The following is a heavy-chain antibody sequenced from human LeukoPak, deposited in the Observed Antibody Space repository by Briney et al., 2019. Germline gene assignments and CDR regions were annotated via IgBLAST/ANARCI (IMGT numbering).Heavy chain of an antibody. CDR2: ISSSGSTI. Sequence: GGSLRLSCAASGFTFSDYYMSWIRQAPGKGLEWVSYISSSGSTIYYADSVKGRFTISRDNSKNTLYLQMNSLRAEDTAVYYCAKDLAIMITFGGVIRDYWGQGTLVTVSS. CDR1: GFTFSDYY. CDR3: AKDLAIMITFGGVIRDY. D-gene: IGHD3-16*02. V-gene: IGHV3-11*01. J-gene: IGHJ4*02.